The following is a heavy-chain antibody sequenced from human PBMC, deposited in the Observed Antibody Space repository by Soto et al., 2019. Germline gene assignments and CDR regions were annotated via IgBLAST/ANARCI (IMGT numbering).Heavy chain of an antibody. CDR2: IYYSGTT. D-gene: IGHD1-26*01. V-gene: IGHV4-31*03. CDR1: GGPISTGGHC. J-gene: IGHJ4*02. CDR3: ARVVSGSYFDC. Sequence: QVQLEEWGPGLVKASQTLSLTCTVSGGPISTGGHCWSWIRQHPKKGLEWIGYIYYSGTTHYNASLKSRATVSVDTSKNQFSLKLTSVTAEDTAVYYCARVVSGSYFDCWGQGTLVTVSS.